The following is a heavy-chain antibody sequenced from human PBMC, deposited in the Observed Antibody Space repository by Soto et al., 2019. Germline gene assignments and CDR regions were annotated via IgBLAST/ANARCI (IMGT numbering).Heavy chain of an antibody. V-gene: IGHV4-59*01. J-gene: IGHJ3*02. D-gene: IGHD3-16*01. CDR3: ARDAGGRGNGAFDI. CDR2: IYYSGST. Sequence: LSLTCTVSGGSISTYYWSWMRQPPGKGLEWIGYIYYSGSTNSNPSLKSRVTISEDTSKNQLSLKLSSVTAADTAVYYCARDAGGRGNGAFDIWGQGTMVTVSS. CDR1: GGSISTYY.